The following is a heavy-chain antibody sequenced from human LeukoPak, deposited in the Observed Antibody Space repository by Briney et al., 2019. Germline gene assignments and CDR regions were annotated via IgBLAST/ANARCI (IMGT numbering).Heavy chain of an antibody. V-gene: IGHV4-59*01. J-gene: IGHJ4*02. CDR2: IYYSGST. D-gene: IGHD1-26*01. Sequence: SETLSLTCTVSGGSISSYYWSWIRQPPGKGLEWIGYIYYSGSTNYNPSLKSRVTISVDTSKNQFPLKLSSVTAADTAVYYCARGGRKGAFDYWGQGTLVTVSS. CDR3: ARGGRKGAFDY. CDR1: GGSISSYY.